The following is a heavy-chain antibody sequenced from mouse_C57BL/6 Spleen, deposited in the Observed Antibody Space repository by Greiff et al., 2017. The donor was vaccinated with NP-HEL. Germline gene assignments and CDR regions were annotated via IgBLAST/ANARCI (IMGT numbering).Heavy chain of an antibody. V-gene: IGHV1-80*01. J-gene: IGHJ1*03. CDR2: IYPGDGDT. D-gene: IGHD1-1*01. CDR3: AREDTTVVANFDV. Sequence: VKLQESGAELVKPGASVKISCKASGYAFSSYWMNWVKQRPGKGLEWIGQIYPGDGDTNYNGKFKGKATLTADKSSSTAYMQLSSLTSEDSAVYFCAREDTTVVANFDVWGTGTTVTVSS. CDR1: GYAFSSYW.